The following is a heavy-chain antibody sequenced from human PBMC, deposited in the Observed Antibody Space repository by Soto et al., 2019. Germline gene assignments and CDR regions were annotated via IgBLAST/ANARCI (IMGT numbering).Heavy chain of an antibody. D-gene: IGHD5-18*01. CDR3: ARADTAMGWFWFXP. V-gene: IGHV4-30-2*01. CDR1: GGSISSGGYS. J-gene: IGHJ5*02. Sequence: PSETLSLTCAVSGGSISSGGYSWSWIRQPPGKGLEWIGYIYHSGSTYYNPSLKSRVTISVDRSKNQFSLKLSSVTAADTAVYYCARADTAMGWFWFXPWGQGTLVTVSS. CDR2: IYHSGST.